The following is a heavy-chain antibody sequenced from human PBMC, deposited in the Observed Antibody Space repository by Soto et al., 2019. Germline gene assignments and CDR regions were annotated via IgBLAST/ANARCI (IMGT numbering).Heavy chain of an antibody. J-gene: IGHJ6*02. Sequence: VRSLRLSCAASGFTFSSYAMSWVRQAPGKGLEWVSAIRGSGGSTYYADSVKGRFTISRDNSKNTLYLQMNSLRAEDTAVYYCAKDLDSVYAIFGMDVWGQGTTGTVSS. V-gene: IGHV3-23*01. CDR1: GFTFSSYA. D-gene: IGHD2-8*01. CDR2: IRGSGGST. CDR3: AKDLDSVYAIFGMDV.